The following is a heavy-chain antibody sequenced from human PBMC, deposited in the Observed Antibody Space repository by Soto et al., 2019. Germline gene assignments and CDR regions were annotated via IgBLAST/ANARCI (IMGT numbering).Heavy chain of an antibody. J-gene: IGHJ6*01. CDR1: GGTFSSYA. CDR3: ARGIAAAGYCYYGMDV. D-gene: IGHD6-13*01. V-gene: IGHV1-69*01. Sequence: QLQLVQSGAEVKKPGSSVKVSCKASGGTFSSYAISWVRQAPVQGLEWMGGIIPIFGTANYAQKFQGRVTITADESTSKAYMELGSLRSEDTAVYYCARGIAAAGYCYYGMDVWGQGTTVTVSS. CDR2: IIPIFGTA.